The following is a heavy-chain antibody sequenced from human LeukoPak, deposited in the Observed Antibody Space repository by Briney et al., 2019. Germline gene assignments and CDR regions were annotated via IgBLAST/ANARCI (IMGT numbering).Heavy chain of an antibody. D-gene: IGHD3-10*01. V-gene: IGHV3-30-3*01. CDR2: ISYDGSNK. CDR3: ARHITTPYYFDY. CDR1: GFTFSSYA. J-gene: IGHJ4*02. Sequence: GRSLRLSCAASGFTFSSYAMHWVRQAPGKGLEWVAVISYDGSNKYYADSVKGRFTISRDNSKNTLYLQMNSLRAEDTAVYYCARHITTPYYFDYWGQGTLVTVSS.